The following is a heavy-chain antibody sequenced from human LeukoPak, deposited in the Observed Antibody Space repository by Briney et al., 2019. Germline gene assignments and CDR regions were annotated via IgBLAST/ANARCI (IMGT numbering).Heavy chain of an antibody. CDR2: ISYDGSNK. CDR3: AKDVGELSP. Sequence: GGSLRLSCAASGFTFSSYGMHWVRQAPGKGLEWVAVISYDGSNKYYADSVKGRFTISRDNSKNTLYLQMNSLRAEDTAVYYCAKDVGELSPWGQGTLVTVSS. V-gene: IGHV3-30*18. D-gene: IGHD3-16*02. CDR1: GFTFSSYG. J-gene: IGHJ5*02.